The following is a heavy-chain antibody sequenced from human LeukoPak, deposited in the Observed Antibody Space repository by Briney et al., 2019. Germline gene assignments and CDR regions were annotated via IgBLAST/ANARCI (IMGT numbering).Heavy chain of an antibody. CDR3: ARLDTAMVRTFDY. D-gene: IGHD5-18*01. J-gene: IGHJ4*02. CDR2: IYYSGST. Sequence: SETLSLTCTVSGGSTSSYYWSWIRQPPGKGLEWIGYIYYSGSTNYNPSLKSRVTISVDTSKNQFSLKLSSVTAADTAVYYCARLDTAMVRTFDYWGQGTLVTVSS. V-gene: IGHV4-59*08. CDR1: GGSTSSYY.